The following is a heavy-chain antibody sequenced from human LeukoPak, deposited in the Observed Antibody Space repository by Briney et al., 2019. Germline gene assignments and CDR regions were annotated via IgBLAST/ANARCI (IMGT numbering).Heavy chain of an antibody. CDR2: ISYDGSNK. D-gene: IGHD5-18*01. CDR3: AREWPGYSYGDY. CDR1: GFTFSSYA. Sequence: HPGRSLRPSCAASGFTFSSYAMHWVRQAPGKGLEWVAVISYDGSNKYYADSVKGRFTISRDNSKNTLYLQMNSLRAEDTAVYYCAREWPGYSYGDYWGQGTLVTVSS. J-gene: IGHJ4*02. V-gene: IGHV3-30*04.